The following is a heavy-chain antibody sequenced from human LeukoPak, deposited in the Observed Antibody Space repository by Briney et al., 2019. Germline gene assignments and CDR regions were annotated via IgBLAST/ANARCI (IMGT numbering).Heavy chain of an antibody. J-gene: IGHJ5*02. Sequence: GGSLRLSCAASGFTFSSYAMSWVRQAPGKGLVWISRINSDASDTNYADFVKGRFTISRDNAKNTVYLQINSLRDEDTAIYYCARDKGVVGTLAPWGQGTLVTVSS. V-gene: IGHV3-74*01. CDR2: INSDASDT. D-gene: IGHD1-26*01. CDR1: GFTFSSYA. CDR3: ARDKGVVGTLAP.